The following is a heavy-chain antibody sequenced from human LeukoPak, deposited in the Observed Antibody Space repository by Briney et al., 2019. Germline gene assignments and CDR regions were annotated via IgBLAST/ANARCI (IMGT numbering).Heavy chain of an antibody. Sequence: ASVKVSCKASGYTFTSYAMNWVRQAPGQGLEWMGWINTNTGNPTYAQGFTGRFVFSLDTSVSTAYLQISSLKAEDTAVYYCARERITMVRGAKRYNWFDPWGQGTLVTVSS. V-gene: IGHV7-4-1*02. CDR2: INTNTGNP. D-gene: IGHD3-10*01. J-gene: IGHJ5*02. CDR3: ARERITMVRGAKRYNWFDP. CDR1: GYTFTSYA.